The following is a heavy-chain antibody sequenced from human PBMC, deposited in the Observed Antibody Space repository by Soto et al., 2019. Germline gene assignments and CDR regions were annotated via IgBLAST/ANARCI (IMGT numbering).Heavy chain of an antibody. CDR2: ISPSSGYT. CDR3: ARDLEACGSSWRDEYFHH. V-gene: IGHV3-11*05. D-gene: IGHD6-13*01. J-gene: IGHJ1*01. CDR1: GFIFSDYY. Sequence: GGSLRLSWAASGFIFSDYYMSWIRQAPGKGLEWISYISPSSGYTNYADAMKGRFTISRDNAKNSLHLPMNGLRVEDTAVYYCARDLEACGSSWRDEYFHHWGQGTLVTGSS.